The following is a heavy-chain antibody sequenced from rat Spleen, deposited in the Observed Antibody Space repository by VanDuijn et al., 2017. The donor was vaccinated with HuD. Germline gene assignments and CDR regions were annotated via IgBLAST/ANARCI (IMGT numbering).Heavy chain of an antibody. CDR3: ARDARDYYFPVD. Sequence: QVQLKESGPGLVKPSETLSLTCTVSGFSLTSYHVSWVRQPPGKGLEWMGVIWGDGSTAYNSALKSRLSISRDTSKSQVFLKMSSLKTEDTATYYCARDARDYYFPVDWGQGVMVTVSS. CDR2: IWGDGST. J-gene: IGHJ2*01. V-gene: IGHV2-32*01. D-gene: IGHD1-6*01. CDR1: GFSLTSYH.